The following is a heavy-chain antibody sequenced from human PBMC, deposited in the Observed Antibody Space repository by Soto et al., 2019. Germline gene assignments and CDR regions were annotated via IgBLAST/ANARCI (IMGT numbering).Heavy chain of an antibody. J-gene: IGHJ3*02. CDR1: GYSFTSYW. CDR2: IYPGDSDT. D-gene: IGHD3-10*01. CDR3: VNSLMVRGVINAFDI. Sequence: LGESLKISCKGSGYSFTSYWIGWVRQMPGKGLEWMGIIYPGDSDTRYSPSFQGQVTISADKSISTAYLQWSSLKASDTAMYYCVNSLMVRGVINAFDIWGQGTMITVSS. V-gene: IGHV5-51*01.